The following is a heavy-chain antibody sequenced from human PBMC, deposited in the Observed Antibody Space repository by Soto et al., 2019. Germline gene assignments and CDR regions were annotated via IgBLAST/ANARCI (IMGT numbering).Heavy chain of an antibody. CDR3: VIVGFWSGRIESYGRDV. CDR2: IYTSGST. Sequence: KTCGNLSITCTVSGGSISSYYWSWIRQPAGKGLEWIGRIYTSGSTNYNPSLKSRVTMSVDTSKKQFSLKLSSVTAADTAVYYCVIVGFWSGRIESYGRDVCGQG. CDR1: GGSISSYY. V-gene: IGHV4-4*07. D-gene: IGHD3-3*01. J-gene: IGHJ6*01.